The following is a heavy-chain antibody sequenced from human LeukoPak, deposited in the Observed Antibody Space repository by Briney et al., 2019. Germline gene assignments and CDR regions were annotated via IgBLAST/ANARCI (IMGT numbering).Heavy chain of an antibody. V-gene: IGHV4-34*01. CDR3: ARRMYVVSFDY. Sequence: SETLSLTCAVYGGSFSGYYWSWIRQPPGKGLEWIGEIDHSGSTNYNPSLKSRVTISVDTSKNQFSLKLSSVTAADTAVYYCARRMYVVSFDYWGQGTLVTVSS. J-gene: IGHJ4*02. CDR1: GGSFSGYY. D-gene: IGHD3-16*01. CDR2: IDHSGST.